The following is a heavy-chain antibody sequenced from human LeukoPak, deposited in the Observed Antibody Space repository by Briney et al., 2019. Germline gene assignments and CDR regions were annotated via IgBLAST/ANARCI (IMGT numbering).Heavy chain of an antibody. V-gene: IGHV3-53*01. Sequence: GGSLRLSCAASGFTVSSNYMSWVRQAPGKGLEWVSVIYSGGSTYYADSVKGRFTISRDNAKNSLYLQMNSLRAEDTALYHCARNNGMDVWGQGTTVIVSS. CDR3: ARNNGMDV. J-gene: IGHJ6*02. CDR1: GFTVSSNY. CDR2: IYSGGST.